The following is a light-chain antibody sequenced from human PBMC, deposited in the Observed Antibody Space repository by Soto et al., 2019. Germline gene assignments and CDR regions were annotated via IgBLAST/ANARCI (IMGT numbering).Light chain of an antibody. CDR2: NNN. CDR3: AVWDDGLNGWV. Sequence: QSVLTQPASVSGSPGQSITISCSGSSSNIGSNNVNWYQQLQGTAPKLLIYNNNQRPSGVPDRFSGSKSATSASLAISGLQSEDEADYYCAVWDDGLNGWVFGGGTKLTVL. V-gene: IGLV1-44*01. J-gene: IGLJ3*02. CDR1: SSNIGSNN.